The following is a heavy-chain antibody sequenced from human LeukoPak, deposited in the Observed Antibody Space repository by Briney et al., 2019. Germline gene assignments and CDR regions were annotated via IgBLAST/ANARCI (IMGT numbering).Heavy chain of an antibody. CDR2: ISDDGSKT. Sequence: QPGGSLRLSCEGSGFTFSYYGIHWVRQAPGKALEWVAFISDDGSKTYYADSVKGRFSISRDNPKSTLSLQMNSLRAEDTAVYYCARDNGVVHGVYYMDVWGKGTTVTVS. CDR1: GFTFSYYG. V-gene: IGHV3-30*03. D-gene: IGHD3-3*01. CDR3: ARDNGVVHGVYYMDV. J-gene: IGHJ6*03.